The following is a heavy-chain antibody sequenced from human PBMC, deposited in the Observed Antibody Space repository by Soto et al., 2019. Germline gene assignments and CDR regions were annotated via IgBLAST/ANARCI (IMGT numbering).Heavy chain of an antibody. D-gene: IGHD5-12*01. J-gene: IGHJ6*02. CDR1: GFTFSSYG. V-gene: IGHV3-30*03. CDR2: ISYDGSNK. Sequence: GGSLRLSCAASGFTFSSYGMHWVRQAPGKGLEWVAVISYDGSNKYYADSVKGRFTISRDNSKNTLYLQMNSLRAEDTAVYYCARERVIYSGYDPVVNYGMDVWGQGTTVTVSS. CDR3: ARERVIYSGYDPVVNYGMDV.